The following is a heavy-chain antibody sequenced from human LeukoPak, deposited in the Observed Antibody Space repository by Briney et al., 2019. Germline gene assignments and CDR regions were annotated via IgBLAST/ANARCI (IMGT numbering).Heavy chain of an antibody. CDR3: ARGARGYDILSFDY. Sequence: ASVKVSCKASGGTFSSYAISWVRQAPGQGLEWMGGIIPIFGTANYAQKFQGRVTITADKSTSTAYMELSSLRSEDTAVYYCARGARGYDILSFDYWGQGTLVTVSS. V-gene: IGHV1-69*06. CDR2: IIPIFGTA. D-gene: IGHD3-9*01. CDR1: GGTFSSYA. J-gene: IGHJ4*02.